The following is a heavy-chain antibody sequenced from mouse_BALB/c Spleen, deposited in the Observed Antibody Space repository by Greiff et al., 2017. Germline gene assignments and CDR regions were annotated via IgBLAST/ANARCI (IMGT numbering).Heavy chain of an antibody. V-gene: IGHV3-2*02. Sequence: VQLQQSGPGLVKPSQSLSLTCTVTGYSITSDYAWNWIRQFPGNKLEWMGYISYSGSTSYNPSLKSRISITRDTSKNQFFLQLNSVTTEDTATYYCARSYYYGSSPHWYFDVWGAGTTVTVSS. CDR3: ARSYYYGSSPHWYFDV. J-gene: IGHJ1*01. CDR1: GYSITSDYA. D-gene: IGHD1-1*01. CDR2: ISYSGST.